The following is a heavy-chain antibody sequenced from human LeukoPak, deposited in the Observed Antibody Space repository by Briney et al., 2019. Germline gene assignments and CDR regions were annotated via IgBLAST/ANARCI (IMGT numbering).Heavy chain of an antibody. V-gene: IGHV1-2*02. CDR2: INPNSGGT. CDR1: GYTFTGYY. CDR3: ARDLFAGTMKTEYYFDY. D-gene: IGHD1-1*01. J-gene: IGHJ4*02. Sequence: ASLKVSCKASGYTFTGYYMHWVRQAPGQGLEWMGWINPNSGGTNYAQKFQGRVTMTRDTSISTAYMERSRLRSDDTAAYYCARDLFAGTMKTEYYFDYWGQGTLVTVSS.